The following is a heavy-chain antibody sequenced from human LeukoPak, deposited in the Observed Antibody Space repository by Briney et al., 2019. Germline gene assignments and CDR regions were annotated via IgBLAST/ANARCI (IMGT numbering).Heavy chain of an antibody. D-gene: IGHD5-12*01. V-gene: IGHV5-51*01. Sequence: GESLKISCKGSGYSFTNYWIAWVRQMPGRGLEWMGIIYPSDSDTRNSPSFQGQVTISADKSSSTAYLQWSSLKASDSAMYYCARTGYSGYEFDYWGQGTLVTVSS. CDR3: ARTGYSGYEFDY. J-gene: IGHJ4*02. CDR2: IYPSDSDT. CDR1: GYSFTNYW.